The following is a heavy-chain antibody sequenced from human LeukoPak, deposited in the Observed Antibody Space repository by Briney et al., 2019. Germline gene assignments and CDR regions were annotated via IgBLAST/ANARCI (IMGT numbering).Heavy chain of an antibody. D-gene: IGHD2-21*01. V-gene: IGHV1-2*02. CDR2: INPNSGGT. Sequence: GASVKVSCKASGYTFTAYYMHWVRQAPGQGLESMGWINPNSGGTNYAQKFQGRVTMTRDSSISTAYMELSRLRSDDTPGYYVAREVVNWFEPWGQGKLVTVSS. CDR1: GYTFTAYY. J-gene: IGHJ5*02. CDR3: AREVVNWFEP.